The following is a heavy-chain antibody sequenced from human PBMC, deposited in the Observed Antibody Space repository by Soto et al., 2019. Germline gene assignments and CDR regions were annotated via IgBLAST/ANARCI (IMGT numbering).Heavy chain of an antibody. V-gene: IGHV1-69*02. CDR2: IIPILGIA. Sequence: GASVKVSCKASGGTFSSYTISWVRQAPGQGLEWMGRIIPILGIANYAQKFQGRVTITADKSTSTAYMELSSLGSEDTAVYYCARADFWSGYYLNWFDPWGQGTLVTVPQ. J-gene: IGHJ5*02. CDR1: GGTFSSYT. CDR3: ARADFWSGYYLNWFDP. D-gene: IGHD3-3*01.